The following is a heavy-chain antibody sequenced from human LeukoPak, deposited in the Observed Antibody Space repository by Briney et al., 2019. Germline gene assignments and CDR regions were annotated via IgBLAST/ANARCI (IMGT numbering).Heavy chain of an antibody. Sequence: ASVKVSCEASGGTFSSYAISWVRQAPGQGLEWMGGIIPIFGTANYAQKFQGRVTITTDESTSTAYMELSSLRSEDTAVYYCARVNSQLSSFWSGYQNWFDPWGQGTLVTVSS. CDR1: GGTFSSYA. CDR3: ARVNSQLSSFWSGYQNWFDP. D-gene: IGHD3-3*01. V-gene: IGHV1-69*05. CDR2: IIPIFGTA. J-gene: IGHJ5*02.